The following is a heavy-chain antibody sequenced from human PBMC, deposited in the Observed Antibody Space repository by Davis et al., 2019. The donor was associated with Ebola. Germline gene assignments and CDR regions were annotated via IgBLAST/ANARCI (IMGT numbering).Heavy chain of an antibody. CDR1: GFTFSSFA. D-gene: IGHD2-2*01. Sequence: GESLKISCSASGFTFSSFAMSWVRQAPGKGLEWFSTITSSGGSTYYADSVKGRFSVSRDSSRSTLSLQMNSLRAEDTAVYYCVKGAFSMPLDFWGQGTLVTVSS. CDR3: VKGAFSMPLDF. CDR2: ITSSGGST. J-gene: IGHJ4*02. V-gene: IGHV3-23*01.